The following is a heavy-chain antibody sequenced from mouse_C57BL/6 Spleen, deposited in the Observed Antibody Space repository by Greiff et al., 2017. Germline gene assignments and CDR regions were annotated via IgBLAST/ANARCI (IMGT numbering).Heavy chain of an antibody. CDR1: GYSITSGYY. V-gene: IGHV3-6*01. CDR3: AGYLYAMDY. J-gene: IGHJ4*01. CDR2: ISYDGSN. D-gene: IGHD2-2*01. Sequence: EVKLMESGPGLVKPSQSLSLTCSVTGYSITSGYYWNWIRQFPGNKLEWMGYISYDGSNNYNPTLKNRISLTPDTSKNQFFLRLNSVTAEDTATYYCAGYLYAMDYWGQGTSVTVSS.